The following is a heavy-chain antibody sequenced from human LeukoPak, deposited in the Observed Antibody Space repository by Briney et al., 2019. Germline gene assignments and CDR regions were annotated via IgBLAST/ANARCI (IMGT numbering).Heavy chain of an antibody. CDR3: ARGDYDILTGAY. Sequence: SETLSLTCTVSGGSISSYYWSWIRQPPGKGLEWIGEINHSGSTNYNPSLKSRVTISVDTSKNQFSLKLSSVTAADTAVYYCARGDYDILTGAYWGQGTLVTVSS. CDR1: GGSISSYY. J-gene: IGHJ4*02. CDR2: INHSGST. V-gene: IGHV4-34*01. D-gene: IGHD3-9*01.